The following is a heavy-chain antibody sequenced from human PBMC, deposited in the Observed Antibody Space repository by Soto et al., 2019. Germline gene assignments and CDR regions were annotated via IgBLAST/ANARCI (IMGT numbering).Heavy chain of an antibody. Sequence: QITLKESGPTLVRATQTLTLTCSISGFSLNTDGLGVGWIRQSPGRAPEWLTLIYWDGDKRSSPSLEGRLTVTRDTSKNQVLLSMTHMAPVDTATYFCVRLSILVAGRAFDIWGQGTSVSVS. CDR2: IYWDGDK. D-gene: IGHD6-19*01. CDR3: VRLSILVAGRAFDI. V-gene: IGHV2-5*02. CDR1: GFSLNTDGLG. J-gene: IGHJ3*02.